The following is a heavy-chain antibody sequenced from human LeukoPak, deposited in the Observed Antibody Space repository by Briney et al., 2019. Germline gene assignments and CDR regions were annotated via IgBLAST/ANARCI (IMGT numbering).Heavy chain of an antibody. Sequence: ASVKVSCKASGYTFTGYYMHWVRQAPGQGLEWMGRINPNSGGTNYAQKFQGRVTMTRDTSISTAYMELSRLRSNDTAVYYCARVTADLAAFDIWGQGTMVTVSS. CDR3: ARVTADLAAFDI. CDR1: GYTFTGYY. CDR2: INPNSGGT. V-gene: IGHV1-2*06. D-gene: IGHD7-27*01. J-gene: IGHJ3*02.